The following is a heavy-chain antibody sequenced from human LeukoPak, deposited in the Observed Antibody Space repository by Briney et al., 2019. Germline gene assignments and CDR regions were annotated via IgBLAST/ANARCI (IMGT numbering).Heavy chain of an antibody. J-gene: IGHJ4*02. D-gene: IGHD5-12*01. CDR2: IDPYTGNT. Sequence: RASVKVSCKASGYTFVGYYLHWVRQAPGQGLEWMAWIDPYTGNTHYAQKFQGGITVTRDTSVSTTYMELSWLTSDGTARYYCAREYSASEHWGQGTLVTVSS. V-gene: IGHV1-2*02. CDR3: AREYSASEH. CDR1: GYTFVGYY.